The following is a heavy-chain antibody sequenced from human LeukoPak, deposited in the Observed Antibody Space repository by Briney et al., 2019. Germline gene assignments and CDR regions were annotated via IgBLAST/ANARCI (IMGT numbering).Heavy chain of an antibody. Sequence: PSETPSLTCSVSGGSISNSGHYWGWLRQPPGKGLEWIGSVYFGGSTYYNPSLKSRVTISVDTSKNQFSLRVNSVTAADTAVYYCARDAYGSGSYYYNWFDPWGQGTLVTVSS. J-gene: IGHJ5*02. D-gene: IGHD3-10*01. CDR2: VYFGGST. CDR3: ARDAYGSGSYYYNWFDP. V-gene: IGHV4-39*07. CDR1: GGSISNSGHY.